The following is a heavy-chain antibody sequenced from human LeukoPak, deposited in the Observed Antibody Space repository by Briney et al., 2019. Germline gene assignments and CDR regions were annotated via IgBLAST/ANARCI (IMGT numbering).Heavy chain of an antibody. Sequence: GGSLRLSCIASGFVFSRDNMNWVRQAPGKGRDWVAHISETIYYADSVQGRFTISRDNAKNSLYLQMSNLRVDDTAMYYCVREVGRPKTFYFDSWGRGTPVTVSS. V-gene: IGHV3-48*04. CDR2: ISETI. CDR1: GFVFSRDN. D-gene: IGHD3-16*01. J-gene: IGHJ4*02. CDR3: VREVGRPKTFYFDS.